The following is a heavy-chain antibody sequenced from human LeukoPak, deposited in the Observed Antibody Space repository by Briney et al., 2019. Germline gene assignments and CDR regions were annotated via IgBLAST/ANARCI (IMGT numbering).Heavy chain of an antibody. D-gene: IGHD6-13*01. CDR1: GFTFSSYS. Sequence: GGSLRLSCAASGFTFSSYSMNWVRQAPGKGLEWVSSISSSSRYIYYADSVKGRFTITRDNAKNSLYLQMNSLRVEDTAVYYCAREMILGTSSSGTFDYWGQGTLVTVSS. J-gene: IGHJ4*02. CDR2: ISSSSRYI. CDR3: AREMILGTSSSGTFDY. V-gene: IGHV3-21*01.